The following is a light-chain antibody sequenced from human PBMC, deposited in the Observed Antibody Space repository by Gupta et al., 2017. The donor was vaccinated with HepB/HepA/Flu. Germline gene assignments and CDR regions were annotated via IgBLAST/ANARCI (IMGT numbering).Light chain of an antibody. J-gene: IGKJ2*04. Sequence: DIVLTQSPGTLSLSPGEGATLSCRASQSVSSGNLAWYQQKPGQAPRLVIYGASSRAGGTPDRFSGSGSGTDFTLTISRLEREDFGVYYCQQYGASPPGSFGQGTRLDI. CDR2: GAS. CDR1: QSVSSGN. CDR3: QQYGASPPGS. V-gene: IGKV3-20*01.